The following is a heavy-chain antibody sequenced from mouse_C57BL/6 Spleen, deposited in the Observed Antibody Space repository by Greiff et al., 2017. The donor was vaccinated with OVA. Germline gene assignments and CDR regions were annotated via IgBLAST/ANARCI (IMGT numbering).Heavy chain of an antibody. J-gene: IGHJ4*01. D-gene: IGHD2-1*01. CDR2: IDPSDSYT. Sequence: QVQLQQPVAELVRPGTSVKLSCKASGYTFTSYWMHWVKQRPGQGLEWIGVIDPSDSYTNYNQKFKGKATLTVDTSSSTAYMQLSSLTSEDAAVYYCSRSGGNYLMDYWGQGTSVTVSS. CDR3: SRSGGNYLMDY. V-gene: IGHV1-59*01. CDR1: GYTFTSYW.